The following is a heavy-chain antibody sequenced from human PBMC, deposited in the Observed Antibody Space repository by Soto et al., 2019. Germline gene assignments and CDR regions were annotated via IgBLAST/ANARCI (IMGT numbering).Heavy chain of an antibody. CDR1: GFTFSSYG. CDR3: AKVDYGGNLADY. CDR2: ISYDGSNK. D-gene: IGHD4-17*01. V-gene: IGHV3-30*18. Sequence: QVQLVESGGGVVQPGRSLRLSCAASGFTFSSYGMHWVRQAPGKGLEWVAVISYDGSNKYYADSVKGRFTISRDNSKNTLYLHMNSLRAEDTAVYYCAKVDYGGNLADYWGQGTLVTVSS. J-gene: IGHJ4*02.